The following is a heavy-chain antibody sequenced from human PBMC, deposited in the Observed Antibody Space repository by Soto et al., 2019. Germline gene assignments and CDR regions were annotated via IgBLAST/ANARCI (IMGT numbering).Heavy chain of an antibody. V-gene: IGHV2-5*01. CDR1: GFPVSARGVG. CDR3: AHSPWGAAPDY. D-gene: IGHD3-16*01. Sequence: SGPTLVNPTQTLTLTCALSGFPVSARGVGVGWIRQPPGKALEWLAIIYWNDDKLYRPSLQSRLTITKDTSKNQVVLTMTNMDPVDTATYYCAHSPWGAAPDYWGQGTPVTVSS. J-gene: IGHJ4*02. CDR2: IYWNDDK.